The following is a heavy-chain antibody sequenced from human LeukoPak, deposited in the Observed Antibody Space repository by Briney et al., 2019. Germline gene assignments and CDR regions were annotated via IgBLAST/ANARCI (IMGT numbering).Heavy chain of an antibody. J-gene: IGHJ5*02. CDR2: INPNSGGT. V-gene: IGHV1-2*02. Sequence: ASVKVSCKASGYTFTGNYMHWVRQAPGQGLEWMGWINPNSGGTNYAQKFQGRVTMTRDTSIGTAYMELNRLRSDDTAVYYCARGGYSYDNWFDPWGQGTLVTVSS. CDR1: GYTFTGNY. CDR3: ARGGYSYDNWFDP. D-gene: IGHD5-18*01.